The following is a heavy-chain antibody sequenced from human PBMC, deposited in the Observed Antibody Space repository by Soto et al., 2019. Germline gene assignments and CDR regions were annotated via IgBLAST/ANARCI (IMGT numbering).Heavy chain of an antibody. Sequence: PGGSLRLSCAASGFTFSSYSMSWVRQAPGKGLEWVSGFRTSGDGGTTYYADSVKGRFTISRDNSNSTLYLEMNSLRAEDTAVYYCAKHRADFGSGSDTFYFDYWGPGTLVTVSS. V-gene: IGHV3-23*01. CDR1: GFTFSSYS. CDR3: AKHRADFGSGSDTFYFDY. CDR2: FRTSGDGGTT. D-gene: IGHD3-10*01. J-gene: IGHJ4*02.